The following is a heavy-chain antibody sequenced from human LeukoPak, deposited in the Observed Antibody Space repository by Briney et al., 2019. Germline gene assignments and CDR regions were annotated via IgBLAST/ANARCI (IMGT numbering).Heavy chain of an antibody. CDR1: GGSISSGGYY. CDR2: IYYSGST. V-gene: IGHV4-31*03. J-gene: IGHJ6*02. Sequence: PSETLSLTCTVSGGSISSGGYYWSWLRQHPGKGLEWIGYIYYSGSTYYNPSLKSRVTISVDTSKNQFSLKLSSVTAADTAVYYCARVPFGGDYGNYYYYYGMDVWGQGTTVTVSS. CDR3: ARVPFGGDYGNYYYYYGMDV. D-gene: IGHD2-21*02.